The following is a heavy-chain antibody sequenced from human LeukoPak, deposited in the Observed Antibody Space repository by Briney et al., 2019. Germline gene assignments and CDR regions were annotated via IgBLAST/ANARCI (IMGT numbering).Heavy chain of an antibody. CDR1: GFTFSSYE. CDR2: ISSGSSI. CDR3: ARESIAVAGAPFDY. J-gene: IGHJ4*02. V-gene: IGHV3-48*03. D-gene: IGHD6-19*01. Sequence: GGSLRLSCAASGFTFSSYEMNWVRQAPGKGLEWVSYISSGSSIYDADSVKGRFTISRDNAKNSLYLQMNSLRAEDTAVYYCARESIAVAGAPFDYWGQGTLVTVSS.